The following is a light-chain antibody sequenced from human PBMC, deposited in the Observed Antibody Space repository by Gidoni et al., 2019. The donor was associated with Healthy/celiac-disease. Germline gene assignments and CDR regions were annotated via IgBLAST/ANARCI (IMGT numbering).Light chain of an antibody. J-gene: IGKJ4*01. CDR3: QQRSYWPPLT. Sequence: EIVLKQSPATRSLSPGEIATVSCRASQSVSSYLAWYKQKPGQAPRLLIYDASTRATGIPARFSGSGSGTDFTLTISSLQPEDFAVYYCQQRSYWPPLTFGGGTKVEIK. CDR1: QSVSSY. V-gene: IGKV3-11*01. CDR2: DAS.